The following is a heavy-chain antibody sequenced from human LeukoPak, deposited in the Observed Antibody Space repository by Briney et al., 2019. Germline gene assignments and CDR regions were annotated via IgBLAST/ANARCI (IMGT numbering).Heavy chain of an antibody. J-gene: IGHJ4*02. CDR1: GFTLSSYS. V-gene: IGHV3-21*04. CDR2: ISSSSSYI. Sequence: GALRLSCAASGFTLSSYSMNWVRQAPGKGLEWVSSISSSSSYIYYADSLKGRFTISRDNAKNSLYLQMNSLRAEDTALYYCARDEGNYYYWGQGALVTVSS. CDR3: ARDEGNYYY. D-gene: IGHD3-22*01.